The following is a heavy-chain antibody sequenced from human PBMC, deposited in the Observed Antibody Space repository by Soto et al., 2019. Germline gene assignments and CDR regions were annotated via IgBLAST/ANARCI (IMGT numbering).Heavy chain of an antibody. CDR2: IYPGDSDT. CDR3: ATSLLTGYFDVFDI. CDR1: GYVFSTYW. D-gene: IGHD3-9*01. J-gene: IGHJ3*02. V-gene: IGHV5-51*01. Sequence: GESLKISCKGSGYVFSTYWIGWVRLMPGKGLEWMGVIYPGDSDTRYSLSFQGQVTISADKSISTAYLQWSSLKASDTAMYYCATSLLTGYFDVFDIWGQGTMVTVSS.